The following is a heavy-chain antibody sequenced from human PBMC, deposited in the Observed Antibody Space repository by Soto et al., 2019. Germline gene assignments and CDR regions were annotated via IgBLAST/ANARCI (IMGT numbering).Heavy chain of an antibody. CDR1: RDSIRSGYY. CDR3: ARVGPRVPYYYERSPDTSENWFDP. Sequence: TCARCRDSIRSGYYWGWLRQRPGKGLEWIGSIDHGGSTSYSPSLNSRVTLSIEMTNTHVSLILNSVTAADKAVFYCARVGPRVPYYYERSPDTSENWFDPWGQGTLVTGS. V-gene: IGHV4-38-2*01. CDR2: IDHGGST. D-gene: IGHD3-22*01. J-gene: IGHJ5*02.